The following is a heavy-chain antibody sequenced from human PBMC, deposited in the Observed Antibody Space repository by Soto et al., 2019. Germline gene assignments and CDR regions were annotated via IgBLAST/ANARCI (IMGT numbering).Heavy chain of an antibody. CDR2: IIPMFGTP. J-gene: IGHJ4*02. CDR1: GVTFNRQD. CDR3: ATSEGRDVYRFDY. Sequence: GASVTVSCKASGVTFNRQDMRWVRQAAGQGLEWMGGIIPMFGTPHYAEKFQDRITITADESTGTAYLELSSPTPEDTAVYYCATSEGRDVYRFDYWGQVTLATFSS. V-gene: IGHV1-69*13.